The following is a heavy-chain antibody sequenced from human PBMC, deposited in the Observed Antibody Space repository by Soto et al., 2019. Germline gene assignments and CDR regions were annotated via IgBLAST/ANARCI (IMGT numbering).Heavy chain of an antibody. CDR2: ISGGDGST. V-gene: IGHV3-23*01. CDR1: GFTFSSYA. D-gene: IGHD3-3*01. Sequence: EVHLLESGGDLVQPGGSLRLSCAASGFTFSSYAMSWVRQAPGKGLEWVSGISGGDGSTYYADSVKGRFTISRDNFKNTLYLQMNSLRAEDTAVYYCAKSGSITIFGVVLKYWYFDLWGRGTLVSVTS. CDR3: AKSGSITIFGVVLKYWYFDL. J-gene: IGHJ2*01.